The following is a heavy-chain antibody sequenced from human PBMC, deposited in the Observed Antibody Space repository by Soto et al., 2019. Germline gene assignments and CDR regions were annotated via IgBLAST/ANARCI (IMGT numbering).Heavy chain of an antibody. CDR1: GGSISSSTYY. D-gene: IGHD1-26*01. J-gene: IGHJ4*02. CDR2: IYYSGSS. V-gene: IGHV4-39*01. Sequence: QLQLQESGPGLVKPSETLSLTCTVSGGSISSSTYYWGWIRQPPGKGLEWIGSIYYSGSSYYNPSLKCRVTISVDTSKNQFSLKLSSVTAADTAVYYCARSPGNRRSVGATTFDYWGQGTLVTVSS. CDR3: ARSPGNRRSVGATTFDY.